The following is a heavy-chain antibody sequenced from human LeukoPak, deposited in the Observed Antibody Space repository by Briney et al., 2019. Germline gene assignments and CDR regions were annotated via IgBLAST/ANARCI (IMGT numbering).Heavy chain of an antibody. J-gene: IGHJ3*02. V-gene: IGHV3-48*03. D-gene: IGHD3-22*01. CDR3: ARDHRTYYYDSSGYYRHHDAFDI. Sequence: GGSLRLSCAASGFTFSSYEMNWVRQAPGKGPEWVSYISSSGSTIYYADSVKGRFTISRDNAKNSLYLQMNSLRAEDTAVYYCARDHRTYYYDSSGYYRHHDAFDIWGQGTMVTVSS. CDR2: ISSSGSTI. CDR1: GFTFSSYE.